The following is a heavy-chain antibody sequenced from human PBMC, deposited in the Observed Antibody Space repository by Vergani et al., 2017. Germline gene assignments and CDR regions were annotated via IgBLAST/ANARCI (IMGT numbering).Heavy chain of an antibody. V-gene: IGHV4-59*01. CDR1: GGSISSYY. CDR3: ARDYYDSSGYYYGFDY. CDR2: IYYSGST. Sequence: QVQLQESGPGLVKPSETLSLTCTVSGGSISSYYWSWIRQPPGKGLEWIGYIYYSGSTNYNPSLKSRFTISVDTSKNQFSLKLSSVTAADTAVYYCARDYYDSSGYYYGFDYWGQGTLVTVSS. D-gene: IGHD3-22*01. J-gene: IGHJ4*02.